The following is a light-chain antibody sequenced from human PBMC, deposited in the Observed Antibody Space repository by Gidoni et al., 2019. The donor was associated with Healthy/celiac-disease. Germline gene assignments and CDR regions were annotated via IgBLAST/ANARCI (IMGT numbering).Light chain of an antibody. V-gene: IGKV3-11*01. CDR3: QQFSSWPRT. J-gene: IGKJ2*01. Sequence: PGDRATLSCRASQRISNSLARYQQKPGQAPRLLISAVFNRDPGVPPRCSGSGSGTDFSLTISSLEPEDCAVYYCQQFSSWPRTFGQGTKLEIK. CDR2: AVF. CDR1: QRISNS.